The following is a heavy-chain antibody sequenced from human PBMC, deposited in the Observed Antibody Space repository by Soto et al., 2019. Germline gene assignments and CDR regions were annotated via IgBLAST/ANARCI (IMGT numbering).Heavy chain of an antibody. Sequence: QVQLVQSGAEVKKPGASVKVSCKASGYTFTNYGISWVRQAPGQGLEWMGWISTYNGNTNYAQKLQGRVTMTTDTSTNIAYMELRSLRSDDTAVYYCGRVDVTIFGVVIMPFDYWGQGTLVTVSS. CDR2: ISTYNGNT. V-gene: IGHV1-18*01. D-gene: IGHD3-3*01. CDR3: GRVDVTIFGVVIMPFDY. CDR1: GYTFTNYG. J-gene: IGHJ4*02.